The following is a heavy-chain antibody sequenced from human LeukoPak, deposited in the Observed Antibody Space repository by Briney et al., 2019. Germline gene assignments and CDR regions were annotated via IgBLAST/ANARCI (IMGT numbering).Heavy chain of an antibody. CDR2: ISGSGGST. J-gene: IGHJ4*02. CDR1: GFTFSSYS. Sequence: GGSLRLSCAASGFTFSSYSMNWVRQTPGKGLEWVSVISGSGGSTYYADSVKGRFTVSRDNSKNTLYLQMNSLRAEDTAIYYCAKDRSSSGYYYFDYWGQGTLVTVSS. D-gene: IGHD3-22*01. V-gene: IGHV3-23*01. CDR3: AKDRSSSGYYYFDY.